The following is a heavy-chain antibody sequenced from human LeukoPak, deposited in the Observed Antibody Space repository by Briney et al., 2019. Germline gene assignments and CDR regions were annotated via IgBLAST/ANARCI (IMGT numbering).Heavy chain of an antibody. CDR2: IYSGGTT. CDR3: AKDGNYDFWSGYSLYYFDY. J-gene: IGHJ4*02. D-gene: IGHD3-3*01. V-gene: IGHV3-53*05. Sequence: GGSLRLSCAASGFTVSSNYMSWVRQAPGKGLEWVSIIYSGGTTYHADSVKGRFTISRDNSKNTLYLQMNSLRAEDTAVYYCAKDGNYDFWSGYSLYYFDYWGQGTLVTVSS. CDR1: GFTVSSNY.